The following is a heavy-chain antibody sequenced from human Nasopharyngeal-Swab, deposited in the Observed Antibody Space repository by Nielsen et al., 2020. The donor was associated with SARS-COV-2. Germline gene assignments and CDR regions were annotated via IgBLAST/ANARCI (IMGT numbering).Heavy chain of an antibody. V-gene: IGHV3-73*01. CDR3: TTDYYFDY. CDR1: GFLFSASA. CDR2: IGDKDHNYAT. Sequence: LSLPCAASGFLFSASAMHWVRPASGKGLEWVGRIGDKDHNYATTYAASVQGRFTISRDDSKNTAFLQMDSLKTEDTALYYCTTDYYFDYWCQGTLVTVSS. J-gene: IGHJ4*02.